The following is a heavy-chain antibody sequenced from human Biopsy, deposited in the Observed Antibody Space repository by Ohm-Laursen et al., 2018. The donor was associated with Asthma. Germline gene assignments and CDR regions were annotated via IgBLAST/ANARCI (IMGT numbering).Heavy chain of an antibody. CDR1: GASISSDGYY. CDR2: IYSSGGT. V-gene: IGHV4-31*03. CDR3: AREAATAGFFDS. D-gene: IGHD6-13*01. Sequence: SQTLSLTCTVSGASISSDGYYWFWVRQHPGKGLELIGYIYSSGGTYYNPSLKSRVTISMDRSKNQFSLKVNSVTAADTAVYYCAREAATAGFFDSWGQGTLVTVSS. J-gene: IGHJ4*02.